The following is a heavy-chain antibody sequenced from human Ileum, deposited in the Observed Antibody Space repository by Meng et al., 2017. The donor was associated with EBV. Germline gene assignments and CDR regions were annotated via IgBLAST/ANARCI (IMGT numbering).Heavy chain of an antibody. V-gene: IGHV4-4*02. Sequence: QVRWQRAGQRLGKHSGTLSLTCAVPGGSVISNNWWSWVPQPPGKGLEWIGEIFHIGSTNNSPSLKSRVTISVDNSKNQFSLSLTSVTAADTAIYYCAKVSLTGTFYDHWGQGIPVTVSS. D-gene: IGHD3-9*01. CDR1: GGSVISNNW. J-gene: IGHJ4*02. CDR3: AKVSLTGTFYDH. CDR2: IFHIGST.